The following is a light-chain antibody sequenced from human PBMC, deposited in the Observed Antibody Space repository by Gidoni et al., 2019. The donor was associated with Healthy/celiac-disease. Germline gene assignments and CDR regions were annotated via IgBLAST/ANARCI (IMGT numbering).Light chain of an antibody. CDR1: SSDVGGYNY. V-gene: IGLV2-8*01. J-gene: IGLJ2*01. CDR3: SSYAGSNKV. CDR2: EVS. Sequence: QFALPQPPSSSGPPGQSVTISCTGTSSDVGGYNYVSWYQQPPGKAPRLMIYEVSKRPSGVPDRFSGSKSGNMASLTVSGLQAEDEADYYCSSYAGSNKVFGGGTKLTVL.